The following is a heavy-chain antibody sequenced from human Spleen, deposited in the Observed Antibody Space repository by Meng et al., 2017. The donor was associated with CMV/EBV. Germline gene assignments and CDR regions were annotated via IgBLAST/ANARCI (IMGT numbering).Heavy chain of an antibody. J-gene: IGHJ5*02. V-gene: IGHV3-11*04. CDR1: GFSFSDHW. CDR2: ISSSSSTI. CDR3: ARDRQLVWFDP. D-gene: IGHD6-6*01. Sequence: GESLKISCAASGFSFSDHWMSWIRQAPGKGLEWISYISSSSSTIYYADSVKGRFTISRDNAKNSLYLQMNSLRAEDTAVYYCARDRQLVWFDPWGQGTLVTVSS.